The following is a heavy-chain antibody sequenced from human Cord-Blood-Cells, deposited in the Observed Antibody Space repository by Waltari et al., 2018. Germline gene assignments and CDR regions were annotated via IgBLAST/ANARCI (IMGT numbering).Heavy chain of an antibody. CDR3: ARSLLLHSSGYDFDY. Sequence: QLQLQESGPGLVKPSETLSLTCTVSGGSISSSSYYWGWIRQPPGKGLEWLGSIYYSGTTTYNPSLKSRVTISVDTSKNQFSLKLSSVTAADTAVYYCARSLLLHSSGYDFDYWGQGTLVTVSS. CDR1: GGSISSSSYY. J-gene: IGHJ4*02. V-gene: IGHV4-39*01. D-gene: IGHD3-22*01. CDR2: IYYSGTT.